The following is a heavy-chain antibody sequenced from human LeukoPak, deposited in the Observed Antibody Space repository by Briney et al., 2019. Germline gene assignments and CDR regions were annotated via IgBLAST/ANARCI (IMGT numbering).Heavy chain of an antibody. CDR2: ISAYNGNT. J-gene: IGHJ4*02. CDR3: AREANPPLRYFDWLSSAWYFDY. V-gene: IGHV1-18*01. D-gene: IGHD3-9*01. Sequence: ASVTVSFTASGYTFTSYGISWVRQAPGQGLEWMGWISAYNGNTNYAQKLQGRVTMTTDTSTSTAYMELRSLRSDDTAVYYCAREANPPLRYFDWLSSAWYFDYWGQGTLVTVSS. CDR1: GYTFTSYG.